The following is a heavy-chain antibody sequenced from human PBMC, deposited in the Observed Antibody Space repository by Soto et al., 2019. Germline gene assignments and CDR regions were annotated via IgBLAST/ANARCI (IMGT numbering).Heavy chain of an antibody. CDR3: ARDKTGNHHYYYYYMDV. V-gene: IGHV1-46*01. Sequence: ASVKVSCKASGYTFTSYYMHWVRQAPGQGLEWMGIINPSGGSTSYAQKFQGRVTMTRDTSTSTVYMELSSLRSEDTAVYYCARDKTGNHHYYYYYMDVWGKGTTVTVSS. J-gene: IGHJ6*03. D-gene: IGHD1-1*01. CDR1: GYTFTSYY. CDR2: INPSGGST.